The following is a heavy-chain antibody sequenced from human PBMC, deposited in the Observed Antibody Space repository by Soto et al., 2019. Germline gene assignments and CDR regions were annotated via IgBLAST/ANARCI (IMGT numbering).Heavy chain of an antibody. CDR2: IYHSGST. CDR1: GGSINNNNW. V-gene: IGHV4-4*02. Sequence: SETLSLTCAVSGGSINNNNWWSWVRQPPGKGLEWIGEIYHSGSTNYNPSLKSRVTISVDTSKNQFSLKLSSVTAADTAVYYCARVGGKTDIVVVPAAAQSDYWGQGTLVTVSS. CDR3: ARVGGKTDIVVVPAAAQSDY. J-gene: IGHJ4*02. D-gene: IGHD2-2*01.